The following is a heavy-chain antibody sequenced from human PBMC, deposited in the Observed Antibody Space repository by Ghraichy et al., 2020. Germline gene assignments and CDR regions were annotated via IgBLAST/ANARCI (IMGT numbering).Heavy chain of an antibody. V-gene: IGHV3-23*01. CDR2: VGGDAVTT. CDR3: AKGRPLSSGSTRSFDY. J-gene: IGHJ4*02. Sequence: GGSLRLSCAASGFTFSSFSMSWVRQAPGKGLEWVSIVGGDAVTTFYADSVKGRFTISRVNSENTLYLQMNSLRAEDTAVYYCAKGRPLSSGSTRSFDYWGQGILVTVSS. CDR1: GFTFSSFS. D-gene: IGHD1-26*01.